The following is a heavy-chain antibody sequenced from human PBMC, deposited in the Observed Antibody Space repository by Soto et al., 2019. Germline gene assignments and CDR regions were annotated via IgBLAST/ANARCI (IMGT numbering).Heavy chain of an antibody. CDR2: IIPIFGTA. Sequence: QVQLVQSGAEVKKPGSSVKVSCKASGGTFSSYAISWVRQAPGQGLEWMGGIIPIFGTANYAQKFQGGVTITADESTSTAYMELSSLRSEDTAVYYCARGGPGGIAAAGSFDYWGQGTLVTVSS. CDR3: ARGGPGGIAAAGSFDY. CDR1: GGTFSSYA. J-gene: IGHJ4*02. D-gene: IGHD6-13*01. V-gene: IGHV1-69*01.